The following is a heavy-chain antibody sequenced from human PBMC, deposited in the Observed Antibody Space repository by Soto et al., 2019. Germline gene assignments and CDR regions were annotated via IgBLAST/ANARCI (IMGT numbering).Heavy chain of an antibody. CDR1: GFTFSSYA. D-gene: IGHD3-22*01. J-gene: IGHJ4*02. CDR3: AKDGHYYYDSSGYWFN. Sequence: EVQLLESGGGLVQPGGSLRLSCAASGFTFSSYAMSWVRQAPGKGLEWVSAISGSGGSTYYADSVKGRFTISRDNSKNTLYLQMNSLRAEDTAVYYCAKDGHYYYDSSGYWFNWGQGTLVTVSS. CDR2: ISGSGGST. V-gene: IGHV3-23*01.